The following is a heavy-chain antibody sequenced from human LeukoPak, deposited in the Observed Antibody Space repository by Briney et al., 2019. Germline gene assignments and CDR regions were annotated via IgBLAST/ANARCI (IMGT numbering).Heavy chain of an antibody. CDR2: IFPSGGEI. CDR1: GFTFSSYA. Sequence: PGGSLRLSCAASGFTFSSYAMSWVRQAPGKGLEWVSSIFPSGGEIHYADSVRGRFTISRDNSKSILSLQMNSLRAEDTAVYYCASDINDAFDIWGQGTMVTVSS. CDR3: ASDINDAFDI. V-gene: IGHV3-23*01. J-gene: IGHJ3*02.